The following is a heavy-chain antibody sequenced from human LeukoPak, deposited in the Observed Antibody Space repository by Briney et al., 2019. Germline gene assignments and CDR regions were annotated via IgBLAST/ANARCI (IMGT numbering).Heavy chain of an antibody. CDR1: GLTFSTYE. CDR2: ISSSGSYI. CDR3: ARDNAGEVTPYSFYAMDV. J-gene: IGHJ6*02. Sequence: GGSLRLSCAASGLTFSTYEMNWVRQAPGKGLEWISYISSSGSYIYYADSVKGRFTISRDNAKNSLYLQMNSLRVDDTAVYHCARDNAGEVTPYSFYAMDVWGQGTTVTVSS. D-gene: IGHD2-21*02. V-gene: IGHV3-48*03.